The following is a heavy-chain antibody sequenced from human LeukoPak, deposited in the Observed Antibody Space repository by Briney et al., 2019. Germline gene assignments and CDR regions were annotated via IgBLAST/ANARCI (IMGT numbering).Heavy chain of an antibody. CDR3: ARDLGPPKWELDPPPVEYGMDV. D-gene: IGHD1-26*01. CDR2: IIPIFGTA. CDR1: GGTFSSYA. Sequence: GASVKVSCKASGGTFSSYAISWVRQAPGQGLEWMGGIIPIFGTANYAQKFQGRVTITADESTSTACMELSSLRSEDTAVYYCARDLGPPKWELDPPPVEYGMDVWGQGTTVTVSS. V-gene: IGHV1-69*13. J-gene: IGHJ6*02.